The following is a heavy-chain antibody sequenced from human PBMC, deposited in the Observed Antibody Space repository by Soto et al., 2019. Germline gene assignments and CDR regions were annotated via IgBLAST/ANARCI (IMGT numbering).Heavy chain of an antibody. J-gene: IGHJ3*02. Sequence: PGGSLRLSCAASGFTFSSYWMSWVRQAPGKGLEWVANIKQDGSEKYYVDSVKGRFTISRDNAKNSLYLQMNSLRAEDTAVYYCASQSGVLRFLEWLFGAFDIWGQGTMVTVSS. CDR1: GFTFSSYW. D-gene: IGHD3-3*01. V-gene: IGHV3-7*05. CDR3: ASQSGVLRFLEWLFGAFDI. CDR2: IKQDGSEK.